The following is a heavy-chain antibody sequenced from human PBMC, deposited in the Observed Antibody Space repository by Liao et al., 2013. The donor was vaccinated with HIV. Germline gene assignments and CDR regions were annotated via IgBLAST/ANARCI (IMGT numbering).Heavy chain of an antibody. V-gene: IGHV4-30-2*01. CDR3: ARADTTMVGGTYFDY. CDR2: IYYSGST. Sequence: QLQLQESGSGLVKPSQTLSLTCAVSGGSISSGGYSWSWIRQPPGKGLEWIGYIYYSGSTYYNPSLKSRVTISVDRSKNQFSLKLSSVTAADTAVYYCARADTTMVGGTYFDYWGQGTLVTVSS. J-gene: IGHJ4*02. CDR1: GGSISSGGYS. D-gene: IGHD5-18*01.